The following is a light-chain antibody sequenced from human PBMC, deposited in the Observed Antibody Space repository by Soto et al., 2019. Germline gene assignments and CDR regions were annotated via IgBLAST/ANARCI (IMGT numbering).Light chain of an antibody. Sequence: VLPQSPTTLSLSPGERSTLSCRASQSIHTSLAWYQQKPGQPPRLVVYDSTLRANGVPDRFGGSRSGTEFTLTINNLEPEDFAVYYCQQRNVWPPIPFGQGARLEIK. V-gene: IGKV3-11*01. CDR2: DST. CDR1: QSIHTS. CDR3: QQRNVWPPIP. J-gene: IGKJ5*01.